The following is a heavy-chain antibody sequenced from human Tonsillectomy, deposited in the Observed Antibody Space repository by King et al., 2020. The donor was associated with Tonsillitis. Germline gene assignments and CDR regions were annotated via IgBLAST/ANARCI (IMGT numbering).Heavy chain of an antibody. Sequence: QLVQSGAEVKKPGASVKVSCWASGYTFTAFGISWVRQAPGQGLEWMGWISGYNEETEYAQKFQGRLTLTTDTSTSTAYMELRSLRSDDTAVYYCAREEPETLIGPLNSSGMDVWGQGTTVTVSS. CDR3: AREEPETLIGPLNSSGMDV. CDR2: ISGYNEET. CDR1: GYTFTAFG. D-gene: IGHD1-14*01. J-gene: IGHJ6*02. V-gene: IGHV1-18*01.